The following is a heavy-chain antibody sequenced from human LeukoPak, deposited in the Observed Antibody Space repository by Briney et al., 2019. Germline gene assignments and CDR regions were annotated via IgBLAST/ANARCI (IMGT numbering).Heavy chain of an antibody. D-gene: IGHD6-19*01. CDR2: IYSGGST. V-gene: IGHV3-66*01. Sequence: GGSLRLSCAASGLTVSSNYMSWVRQAPGKGLEWVSVIYSGGSTYYADSVKGRFTISRDNSKNTLYLQMNSLRAEDTAVYYCARDSFVAGTIFDYWGQGTLVTVSS. CDR1: GLTVSSNY. CDR3: ARDSFVAGTIFDY. J-gene: IGHJ4*02.